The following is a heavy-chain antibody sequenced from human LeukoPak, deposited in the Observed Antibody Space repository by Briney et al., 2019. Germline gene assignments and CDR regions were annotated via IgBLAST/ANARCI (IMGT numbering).Heavy chain of an antibody. CDR3: ARGAGYFDY. CDR1: GGSISTYY. J-gene: IGHJ4*02. CDR2: IYYSGTT. V-gene: IGHV4-59*01. Sequence: SETLSLTCTVSGGSISTYYWNWIRQPPGKGLEWIGYIYYSGTTNYNPSLKSRVSMSVDTSKNQFSLKLSSVTAADTAVYYCARGAGYFDYWGQGTLVTVSS.